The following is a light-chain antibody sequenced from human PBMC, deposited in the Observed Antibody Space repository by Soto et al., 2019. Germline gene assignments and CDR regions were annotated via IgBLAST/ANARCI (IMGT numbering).Light chain of an antibody. V-gene: IGKV3-20*01. CDR3: QQYGTSALT. J-gene: IGKJ4*01. CDR1: QSVSSSY. Sequence: IVLTQSPGTLSLSPGERATLSGRASQSVSSSYLVWYQQRPGQPPRLLIYGTSTRAAGISDRFSGSGSGTDFTLTIYRLEPGDSAVYYCQQYGTSALTFGGGTKV. CDR2: GTS.